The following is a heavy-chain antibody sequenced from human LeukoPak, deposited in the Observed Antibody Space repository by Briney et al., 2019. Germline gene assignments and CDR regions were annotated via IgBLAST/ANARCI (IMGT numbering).Heavy chain of an antibody. J-gene: IGHJ6*03. CDR1: GYTFTDYA. CDR3: ARGRGTPGTSRDFYFYYYMDV. V-gene: IGHV1-3*03. D-gene: IGHD1-1*01. Sequence: ASVKVSCKASGYTFTDYAMHWVRQAPGQRPEWMGWINIGNGNTRYSKEFQGRITITRDTSASTVYMELSSLTSDDRAVYYCARGRGTPGTSRDFYFYYYMDVWGTGTTVTVSS. CDR2: INIGNGNT.